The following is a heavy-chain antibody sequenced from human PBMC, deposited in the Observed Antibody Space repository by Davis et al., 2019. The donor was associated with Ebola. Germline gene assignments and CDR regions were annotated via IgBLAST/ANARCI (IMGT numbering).Heavy chain of an antibody. CDR2: ITSSSSYI. V-gene: IGHV3-21*04. D-gene: IGHD1-1*01. J-gene: IGHJ6*04. CDR3: ARVPHTTGMDV. Sequence: PGGSLRLSCAASGFTFSDYSMNWVRQAPGKGLEWVSFITSSSSYIYYADSVKGRFTISRDNAKNSLYLQMNSLRAEDTAVYYCARVPHTTGMDVWGKGTTVTVSS. CDR1: GFTFSDYS.